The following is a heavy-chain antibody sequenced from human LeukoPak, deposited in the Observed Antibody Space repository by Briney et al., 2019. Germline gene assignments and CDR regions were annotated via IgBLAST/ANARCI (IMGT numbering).Heavy chain of an antibody. CDR3: ARVPYPMYDFWSGYHISGFDY. CDR2: INHSGST. D-gene: IGHD3-3*01. Sequence: SETLSLTCAVYGGSFSGYYWSWIRQPPGKGLEWIGEINHSGSTTYNPSLKSRVTISVDTSKNQFSLKLSSVTAADTAVYYCARVPYPMYDFWSGYHISGFDYWGQGTLVTVSS. CDR1: GGSFSGYY. V-gene: IGHV4-34*01. J-gene: IGHJ4*02.